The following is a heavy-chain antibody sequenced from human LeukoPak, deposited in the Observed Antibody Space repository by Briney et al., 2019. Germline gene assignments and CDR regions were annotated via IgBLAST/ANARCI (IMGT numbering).Heavy chain of an antibody. J-gene: IGHJ4*02. CDR1: GFTFSSSS. D-gene: IGHD3-22*01. CDR2: ITDAVGST. V-gene: IGHV3-23*01. CDR3: AGSDSSGYSTFDY. Sequence: GGSLRLSCAASGFTFSSSSISWVRQAPGKGLEWVSAITDAVGSTHYADSVKGRFTISRDNSKNTLYLQMNSLRAEDTAVYYCAGSDSSGYSTFDYWGQGTLVTVSS.